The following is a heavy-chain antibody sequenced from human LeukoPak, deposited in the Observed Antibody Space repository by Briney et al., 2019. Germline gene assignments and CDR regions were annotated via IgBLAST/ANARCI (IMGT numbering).Heavy chain of an antibody. Sequence: LETLSLTCTVSGGSISSYYWSWIRQPPGKGLEWIGYIYYSGSTNYNPSLKSRVTISVDTSKNQFSLKLSSVTAADTAVYYCARGGSGWWGEDYWGQGTLVTVSS. CDR1: GGSISSYY. CDR2: IYYSGST. CDR3: ARGGSGWWGEDY. J-gene: IGHJ4*02. D-gene: IGHD6-19*01. V-gene: IGHV4-59*01.